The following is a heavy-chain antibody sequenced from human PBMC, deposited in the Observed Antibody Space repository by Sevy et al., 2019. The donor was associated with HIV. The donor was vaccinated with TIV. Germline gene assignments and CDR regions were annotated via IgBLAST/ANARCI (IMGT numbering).Heavy chain of an antibody. CDR3: TRWKGLQSIFDY. CDR1: GFTFCDYA. D-gene: IGHD1-1*01. Sequence: GGSLRLSCTTSGFTFCDYAMNWVRQAPGKGLEWVAFLKSKADGGTVAHAASVKGRFTISRHDSKSIAYLQMNDLTTEDTGVYYCTRWKGLQSIFDYWGQGALVTVSS. CDR2: LKSKADGGTV. V-gene: IGHV3-49*04. J-gene: IGHJ4*02.